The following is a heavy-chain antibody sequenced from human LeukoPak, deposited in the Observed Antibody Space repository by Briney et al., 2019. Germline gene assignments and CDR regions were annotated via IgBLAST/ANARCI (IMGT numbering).Heavy chain of an antibody. Sequence: GGSLRLSCAVSGGTFSAYWMAWVRQSPGKGLEWVAEINEEGSVKHYVDSMKARFTLSRDNAKNSLYLQMNSLGAEDTAVYYCAKVPRDSDCYWGQGTLVTVSS. D-gene: IGHD2-21*02. CDR3: AKVPRDSDCY. V-gene: IGHV3-7*01. CDR1: GGTFSAYW. CDR2: INEEGSVK. J-gene: IGHJ4*02.